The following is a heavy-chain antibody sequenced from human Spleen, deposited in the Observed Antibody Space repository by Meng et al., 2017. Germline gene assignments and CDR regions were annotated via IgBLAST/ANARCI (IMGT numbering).Heavy chain of an antibody. V-gene: IGHV4-39*07. CDR3: ARGRHTGSVYDVSDI. D-gene: IGHD3-10*01. CDR1: GGSISSSSYY. J-gene: IGHJ3*02. CDR2: IFHSGNT. Sequence: SETLSLTCTVSGGSISSSSYYWGWIRQPPGKGLEWIGSIFHSGNTFYNPSLKSRVTISVDTSKSQFSLRLTSVTAADTAVYFCARGRHTGSVYDVSDIWGPGAMVTVSS.